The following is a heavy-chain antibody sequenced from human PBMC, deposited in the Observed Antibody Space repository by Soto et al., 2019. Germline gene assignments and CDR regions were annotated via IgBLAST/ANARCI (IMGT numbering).Heavy chain of an antibody. CDR3: ARDHRYSSGWYYYYGMDV. J-gene: IGHJ6*02. D-gene: IGHD6-19*01. V-gene: IGHV6-1*01. Sequence: PSQTLSLTCVISGDSVSSNSAAWNWIRQSPSRGLEWLGRTYYRSKWYNDYAVSVESRITINPDTSNNQFSLQLNSVTPEDMAVYYCARDHRYSSGWYYYYGMDVWGQGTTVTVSS. CDR1: GDSVSSNSAA. CDR2: TYYRSKWYN.